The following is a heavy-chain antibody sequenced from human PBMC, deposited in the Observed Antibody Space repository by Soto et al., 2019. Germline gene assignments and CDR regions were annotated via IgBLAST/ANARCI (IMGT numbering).Heavy chain of an antibody. CDR1: GGSISSYY. D-gene: IGHD6-19*01. CDR2: IYYSGST. Sequence: SETLSLTCTVSGGSISSYYWSWIRQPPGKGLEWIGYIYYSGSTNYNPSLKSRVTISVDTSKNQFSLKLSSVTAADTAVYYCARIAVAGRTNYYYYGMDVWGQGTTVTVSS. CDR3: ARIAVAGRTNYYYYGMDV. V-gene: IGHV4-59*01. J-gene: IGHJ6*02.